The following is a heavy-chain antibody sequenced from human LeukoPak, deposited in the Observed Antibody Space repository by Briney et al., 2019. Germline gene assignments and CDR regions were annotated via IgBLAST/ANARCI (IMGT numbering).Heavy chain of an antibody. Sequence: SQTLSLTCAISGDSVSGNSTAYNWIRQSPSRGLEWLGRTYYRSKWYNDYAVSVKSRITINPDTSKNQLSLQLNSVTPDDTAVYYCARGGQGDGYSADEAFDSWGQGTMVTVSS. V-gene: IGHV6-1*01. CDR1: GDSVSGNSTA. J-gene: IGHJ3*01. CDR3: ARGGQGDGYSADEAFDS. CDR2: TYYRSKWYN. D-gene: IGHD5-24*01.